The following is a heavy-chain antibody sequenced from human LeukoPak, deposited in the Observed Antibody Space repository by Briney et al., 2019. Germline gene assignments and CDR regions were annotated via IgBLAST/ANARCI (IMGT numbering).Heavy chain of an antibody. Sequence: KPSETLSLTCTVSGGSISSYYWSWIRQPPGKELEWIGYIYYSGSTNYSPSLKSRVTISVDTSKNQFSLKLSSVTAADTAVYYCARYGLIRGFEYWGQGTLVTVSS. D-gene: IGHD3-16*01. J-gene: IGHJ4*02. CDR1: GGSISSYY. V-gene: IGHV4-59*01. CDR2: IYYSGST. CDR3: ARYGLIRGFEY.